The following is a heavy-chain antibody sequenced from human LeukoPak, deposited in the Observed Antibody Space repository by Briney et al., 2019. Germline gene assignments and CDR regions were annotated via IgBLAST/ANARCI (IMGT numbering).Heavy chain of an antibody. Sequence: GGSLRLSCAASGFTFSSYGMRWVRQAPGKGLEWVAVIWYDGSNKYYADSVKGRFTISRDNSKNTLYLQMNSLRAEDTAVYYCARDDYDSSGYYPDYWGQGTLVTVSS. CDR2: IWYDGSNK. J-gene: IGHJ4*02. CDR3: ARDDYDSSGYYPDY. V-gene: IGHV3-33*01. D-gene: IGHD3-22*01. CDR1: GFTFSSYG.